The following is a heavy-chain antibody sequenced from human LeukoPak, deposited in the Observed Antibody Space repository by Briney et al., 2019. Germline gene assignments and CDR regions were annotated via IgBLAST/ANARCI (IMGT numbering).Heavy chain of an antibody. V-gene: IGHV3-11*04. D-gene: IGHD3-3*01. Sequence: PGGSLRLSCVASGFTFSDYYMSWIRQAPGRGLEWVSYISNSGSTIYYADSVKGRFTISRDNAKNSLYLQMNSLRAEDTAVYYCARDRAYYDFWSGYVDAFDIWGQGTMVTVSS. CDR1: GFTFSDYY. CDR3: ARDRAYYDFWSGYVDAFDI. J-gene: IGHJ3*02. CDR2: ISNSGSTI.